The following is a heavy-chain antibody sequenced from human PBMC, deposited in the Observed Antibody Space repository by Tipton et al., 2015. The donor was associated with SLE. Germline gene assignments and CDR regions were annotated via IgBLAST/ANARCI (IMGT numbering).Heavy chain of an antibody. V-gene: IGHV5-51*01. CDR2: IYPGDSDT. CDR1: GYSFTSYW. J-gene: IGHJ6*03. CDR3: ARRKLAAEDYYYYMDV. Sequence: SLRLSCKGSGYSFTSYWIGWVRQMPGKGLEWMGIIYPGDSDTRYSPSFQGQVTISADKSISTAYLQWSSLKASDTAMYYCARRKLAAEDYYYYMDVWGKGTTVTVSS. D-gene: IGHD6-13*01.